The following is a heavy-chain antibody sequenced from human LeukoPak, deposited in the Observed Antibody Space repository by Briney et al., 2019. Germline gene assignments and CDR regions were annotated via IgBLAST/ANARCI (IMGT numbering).Heavy chain of an antibody. CDR1: GYTFTGYY. CDR2: INPNSGGT. Sequence: ASVKVSCKASGYTFTGYYMHWVRQAPGQGLEWMGWINPNSGGTNYAQKFQGRVTMTRDTSISTAYMELSRLRSDDTAVYYCARVFTPVASYFDYWGQGTLVTVSS. CDR3: ARVFTPVASYFDY. V-gene: IGHV1-2*02. J-gene: IGHJ4*02. D-gene: IGHD6-19*01.